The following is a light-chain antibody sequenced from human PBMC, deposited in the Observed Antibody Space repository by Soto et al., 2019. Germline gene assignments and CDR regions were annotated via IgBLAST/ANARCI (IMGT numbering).Light chain of an antibody. CDR3: RSYTSSSTYV. CDR2: EVS. J-gene: IGLJ1*01. Sequence: QSPLTQPAYVSGSPGQSITISCTGTISDVGGYNYVSWYQQHPGKAPKLMIYEVSNRPSGVSNRFSGSKSGNTASLTISGLQAEDEADYYCRSYTSSSTYVFGTGTKVTVL. CDR1: ISDVGGYNY. V-gene: IGLV2-14*01.